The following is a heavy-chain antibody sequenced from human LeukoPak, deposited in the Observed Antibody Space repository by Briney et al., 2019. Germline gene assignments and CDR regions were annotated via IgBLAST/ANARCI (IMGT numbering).Heavy chain of an antibody. CDR2: IIPIFGTA. J-gene: IGHJ6*03. V-gene: IGHV1-69*13. CDR3: ASNEARSYWGYYYYMDV. CDR1: GGTFSSYA. D-gene: IGHD1-26*01. Sequence: ASVKVSCKASGGTFSSYAISWVRQAPGQGLEWMGGIIPIFGTANYAQKFQGRVTITADESTSTAYMGLSSLRSEDTAVYYCASNEARSYWGYYYYMDVWGKGTTVTISS.